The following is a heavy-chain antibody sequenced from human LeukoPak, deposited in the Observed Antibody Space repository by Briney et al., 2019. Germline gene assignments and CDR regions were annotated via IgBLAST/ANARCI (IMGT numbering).Heavy chain of an antibody. Sequence: SETLSLTCTVSGGSISSSSYSWGWIRQPPGKGLEWIGSIYYSGSTYYNPSLKSRVTISVDTSKKQFSLKLSSVTAADTAVYYCARLDTREFFDYWGQGTLVTVSS. CDR1: GGSISSSSYS. CDR3: ARLDTREFFDY. V-gene: IGHV4-39*01. J-gene: IGHJ4*02. CDR2: IYYSGST. D-gene: IGHD2-2*02.